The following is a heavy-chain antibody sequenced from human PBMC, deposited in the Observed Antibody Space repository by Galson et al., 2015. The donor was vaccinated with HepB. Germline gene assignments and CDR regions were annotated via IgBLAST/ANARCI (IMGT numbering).Heavy chain of an antibody. V-gene: IGHV1-46*03. CDR2: INPSGGST. J-gene: IGHJ6*02. Sequence: SVKVSCKASGYTFTSYYMHWVRQAPGQGLEWMGIINPSGGSTSYAQKFQGRVTMTRDTSTSTVYMELSSLRSEDTAVYYCARDNNWNDGLEGTSPPDGMDVWGQGTTVTVSS. D-gene: IGHD1-20*01. CDR3: ARDNNWNDGLEGTSPPDGMDV. CDR1: GYTFTSYY.